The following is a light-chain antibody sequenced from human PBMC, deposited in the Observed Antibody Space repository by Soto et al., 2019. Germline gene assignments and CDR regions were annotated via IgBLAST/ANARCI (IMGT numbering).Light chain of an antibody. Sequence: QSAPTQPASVSGSPGQSIAISCTGTSSDVGAYDYVSWYQQHPGKAPKVIISDVYNRPSGVSNRFSGSKSGNTASLTISGLQAEDEADYYCGSYTTSGSVVFGGGTKLTVL. CDR3: GSYTTSGSVV. CDR1: SSDVGAYDY. CDR2: DVY. V-gene: IGLV2-14*03. J-gene: IGLJ2*01.